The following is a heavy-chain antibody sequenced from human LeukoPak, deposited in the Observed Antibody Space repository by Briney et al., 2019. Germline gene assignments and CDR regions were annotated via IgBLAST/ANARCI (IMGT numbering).Heavy chain of an antibody. J-gene: IGHJ3*02. CDR3: ARARGSGYYPIVFGAFDI. Sequence: SVKVSCKASGGTFSSYAISWVRQAPGQGLEWMGGIIPLFVTANYAQKFQGRVTITADESTSTAYMELSSLRSEDTAVYYCARARGSGYYPIVFGAFDIWGQGTMVTVSS. V-gene: IGHV1-69*13. CDR2: IIPLFVTA. CDR1: GGTFSSYA. D-gene: IGHD3-3*01.